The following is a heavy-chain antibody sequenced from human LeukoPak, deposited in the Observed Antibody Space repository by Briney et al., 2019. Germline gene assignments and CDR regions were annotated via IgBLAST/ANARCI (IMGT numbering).Heavy chain of an antibody. D-gene: IGHD1-1*01. CDR3: ARDLFTTEAFDT. Sequence: GALRLSCAVSEFNVNNNYMSWVRQAPGKGLEWLSVMYSDGNTFYAGSVKGRFTVSRDNSKNTLYLQLHRLRAEDTAAYYCARDLFTTEAFDTWGQGTMVTVSS. CDR2: MYSDGNT. CDR1: EFNVNNNY. J-gene: IGHJ3*02. V-gene: IGHV3-66*01.